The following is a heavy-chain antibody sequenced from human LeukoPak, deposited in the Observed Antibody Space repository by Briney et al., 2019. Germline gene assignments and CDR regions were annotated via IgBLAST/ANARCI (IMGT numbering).Heavy chain of an antibody. Sequence: PGGSLRLSCAASGFAVSSNYMSWVRQAPGKGLEWVSVIYSGGSTYYADSVKGRFTISRDNSKNTLYLQMNSLRAEDTAVYYCARDPSSWSTSYCYYGMDVWGQGTTVTVSS. V-gene: IGHV3-66*02. CDR1: GFAVSSNY. D-gene: IGHD6-13*01. J-gene: IGHJ6*02. CDR3: ARDPSSWSTSYCYYGMDV. CDR2: IYSGGST.